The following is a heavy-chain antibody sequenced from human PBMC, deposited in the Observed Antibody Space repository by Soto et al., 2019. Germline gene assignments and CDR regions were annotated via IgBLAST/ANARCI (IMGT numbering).Heavy chain of an antibody. CDR2: MNPNSGNT. Sequence: QVQLVQSGAEVKKPGASVKVSCKASGYTFTSYDINWVRQATGQGLEWMGWMNPNSGNTGYAQKFQGRVTMTRNTSISTAYMELSSLRSEDTAVYYCARVFRCSGGSCYYGMDVWGQGTTVTVSS. CDR3: ARVFRCSGGSCYYGMDV. CDR1: GYTFTSYD. V-gene: IGHV1-8*01. D-gene: IGHD2-15*01. J-gene: IGHJ6*02.